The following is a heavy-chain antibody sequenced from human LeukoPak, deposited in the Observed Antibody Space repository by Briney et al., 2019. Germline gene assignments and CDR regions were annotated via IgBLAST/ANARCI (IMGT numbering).Heavy chain of an antibody. CDR2: INPNSAGT. CDR3: ARLGIAASGDAY. CDR1: GYTFTGYY. D-gene: IGHD6-13*01. V-gene: IGHV1-2*02. Sequence: ASVKVSCKASGYTFTGYYMHWVRQAPGQGLEWMGWINPNSAGTNYAQRFQGRVTMTRDSSISTAYMELSRLTSDDTAVYYCARLGIAASGDAYWGQGILVTVSS. J-gene: IGHJ4*02.